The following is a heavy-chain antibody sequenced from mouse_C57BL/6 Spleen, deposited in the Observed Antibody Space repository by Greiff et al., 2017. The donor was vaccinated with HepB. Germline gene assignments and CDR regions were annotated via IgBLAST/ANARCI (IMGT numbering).Heavy chain of an antibody. CDR1: GYTFTSYG. CDR3: ARCKYFTTVVATEYFDV. CDR2: IYPRSGNT. Sequence: VKLQESGAELARPGASVKLSCKASGYTFTSYGISWVKQRTGQGLEWIGEIYPRSGNTYYNEKFKGKATLTADKSSSTAYMELRSLTSEDSAVYFCARCKYFTTVVATEYFDVWGTGTTVTVSS. D-gene: IGHD1-1*01. V-gene: IGHV1-81*01. J-gene: IGHJ1*03.